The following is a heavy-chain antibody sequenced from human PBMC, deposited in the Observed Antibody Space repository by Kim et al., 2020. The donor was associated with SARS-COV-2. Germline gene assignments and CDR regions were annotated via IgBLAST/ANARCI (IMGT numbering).Heavy chain of an antibody. V-gene: IGHV4-39*07. CDR2: IYYSGST. CDR3: ARDLGEYYYDSSGYYYFDY. J-gene: IGHJ4*02. D-gene: IGHD3-22*01. Sequence: SETLSLTCTVSGGSISSSSYYWGWIRQPPGKGLEWIGSIYYSGSTYYNPSLKSRVTISVDTSKNQFSLKLSSVTAADTAVYYCARDLGEYYYDSSGYYYFDYWGQGTLVTVSS. CDR1: GGSISSSSYY.